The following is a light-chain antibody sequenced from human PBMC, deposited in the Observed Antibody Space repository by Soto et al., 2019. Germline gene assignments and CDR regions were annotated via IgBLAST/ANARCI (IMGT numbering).Light chain of an antibody. CDR1: QSISSNF. CDR2: GAS. V-gene: IGKV3-20*01. J-gene: IGKJ1*01. Sequence: EIVLTQSPGTLSLSPGEGATLSCRASQSISSNFLAWYQQKRGQAPRLLIHGASNRATGIPDRFSGSGSGTDFTLTITRLEPEDFAVYYCHQYGRSPRTFGQGTKVEIK. CDR3: HQYGRSPRT.